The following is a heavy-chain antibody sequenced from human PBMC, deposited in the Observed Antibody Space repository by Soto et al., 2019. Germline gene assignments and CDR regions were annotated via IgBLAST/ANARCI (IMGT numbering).Heavy chain of an antibody. Sequence: LRLSCAASGFTFSSYAMSWVRQAPGKGLEWVSAISGSGGSTYYADSVNGRFTISRDNSKNTLYLQMNSLRAEDTAVYYCARGLPYDSSGYFFDYWGQGTLVTVSS. J-gene: IGHJ4*02. V-gene: IGHV3-23*01. CDR3: ARGLPYDSSGYFFDY. D-gene: IGHD3-22*01. CDR1: GFTFSSYA. CDR2: ISGSGGST.